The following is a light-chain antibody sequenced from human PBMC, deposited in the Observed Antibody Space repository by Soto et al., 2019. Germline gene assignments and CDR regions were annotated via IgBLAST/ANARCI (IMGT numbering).Light chain of an antibody. CDR1: QSISNN. J-gene: IGKJ5*01. CDR2: RTS. Sequence: ETVMTQSPATLSVSPGERATLSCRASQSISNNLAWYQQKPGQAPRLIMFRTSTRATGVPARFSGSGSGTEFTLTISSLEPEDSAVYYCQQRHMWPITFGQGTRLEIK. CDR3: QQRHMWPIT. V-gene: IGKV3-15*01.